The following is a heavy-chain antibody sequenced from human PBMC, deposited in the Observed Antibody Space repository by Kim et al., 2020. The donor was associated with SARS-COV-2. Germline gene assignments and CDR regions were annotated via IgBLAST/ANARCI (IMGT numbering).Heavy chain of an antibody. V-gene: IGHV3-53*01. CDR1: GFTVSSNY. J-gene: IGHJ6*02. CDR3: ARDRYYGSEYYYGMDV. CDR2: IYSGGST. Sequence: GGSLRLSCAASGFTVSSNYMSWVRQAPGKGLEWVSVIYSGGSTYYADSVKGRFTISRDNSKNTLYLQMNSLRAEDTAMYYCARDRYYGSEYYYGMDVWGQGTTVTVSS. D-gene: IGHD3-10*01.